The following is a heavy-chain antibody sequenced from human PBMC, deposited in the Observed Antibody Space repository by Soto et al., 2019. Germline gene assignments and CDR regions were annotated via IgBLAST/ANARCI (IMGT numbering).Heavy chain of an antibody. Sequence: PSETLSLTCAVSGGSISSGGYSWSWIRQPPGKGLEWIGYIYHSGSTYYNPSLKSRVTISVDKSKNQFSLKLNSVTAADTAVYYCARVSGSYYYGMDFWGQGTTVTVSS. CDR3: ARVSGSYYYGMDF. J-gene: IGHJ6*02. CDR1: GGSISSGGYS. V-gene: IGHV4-30-2*01. CDR2: IYHSGST.